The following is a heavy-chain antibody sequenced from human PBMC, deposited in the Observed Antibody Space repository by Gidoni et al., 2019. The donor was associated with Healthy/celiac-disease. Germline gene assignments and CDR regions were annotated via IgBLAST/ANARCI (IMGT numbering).Heavy chain of an antibody. J-gene: IGHJ3*02. CDR3: ARGGVTDAFDI. CDR2: IYYSGST. CDR1: GGSISRYY. D-gene: IGHD3-3*01. Sequence: QVQLQESGPGLVKPSETLSLTCTVSGGSISRYYWIWIRQPPGKGLEWIGYIYYSGSTNYNPSLKSRVTISVDTSKNQFSLKLSSVTAADTAVYYCARGGVTDAFDIWGQGTMVTVSS. V-gene: IGHV4-59*01.